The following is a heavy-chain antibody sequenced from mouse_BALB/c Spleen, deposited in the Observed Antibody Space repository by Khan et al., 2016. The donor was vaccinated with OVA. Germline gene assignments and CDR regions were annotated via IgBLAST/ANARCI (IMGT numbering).Heavy chain of an antibody. Sequence: VQLKQSGPDLVKPGASMKISCKASGYSFTGYIMNWVRQSHGKNLEWIGLINPNNGDTTYNQKFKGKATLTVDRSSNTAYMERLSLTSEDSAVFYCARSGYGGCAYWGQGTLVTISA. CDR3: ARSGYGGCAY. CDR1: GYSFTGYI. V-gene: IGHV1-37*01. D-gene: IGHD3-1*01. CDR2: INPNNGDT. J-gene: IGHJ3*01.